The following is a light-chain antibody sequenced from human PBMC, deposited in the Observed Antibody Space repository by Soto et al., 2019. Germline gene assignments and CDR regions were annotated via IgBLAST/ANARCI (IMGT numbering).Light chain of an antibody. V-gene: IGKV3-11*01. Sequence: EIVMTQSPATLSLSPGERATLPCRASQSVGKYLVWYQQKPGQAPRLLIYDASNRATGIPARFSGSGSGTDFTLTISSLEPEDVAVYYCQQRGNRPPWTFGQGTKVEIK. J-gene: IGKJ1*01. CDR3: QQRGNRPPWT. CDR2: DAS. CDR1: QSVGKY.